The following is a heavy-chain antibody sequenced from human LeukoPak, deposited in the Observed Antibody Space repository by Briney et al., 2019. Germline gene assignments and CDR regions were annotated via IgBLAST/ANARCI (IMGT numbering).Heavy chain of an antibody. Sequence: SETLSLTCTVSGGSISSYYWSWIRQPAGKGLEWIGRIYTSGSTNYNPSLKSRVTISVDTSKNQFSLKLSSVTAADTAVYYCAREGGRGDTYGAFDYWGQGTLVTVSS. CDR2: IYTSGST. CDR3: AREGGRGDTYGAFDY. CDR1: GGSISSYY. D-gene: IGHD2-21*01. V-gene: IGHV4-4*07. J-gene: IGHJ4*02.